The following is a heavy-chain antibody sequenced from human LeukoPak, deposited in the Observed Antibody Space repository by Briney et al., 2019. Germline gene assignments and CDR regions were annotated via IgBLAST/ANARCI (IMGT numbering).Heavy chain of an antibody. CDR2: VSPYNDNT. CDR3: AREGHDYGDNTPDY. V-gene: IGHV1-18*01. D-gene: IGHD4-17*01. Sequence: ASVKVSCKASGYTFRNYGILWVRQAPGQGLEWMGWVSPYNDNTNYAQNSQGRVTMTTDTSTNLAYMELRSLRYDDTAVYYCAREGHDYGDNTPDYWGRGTLVTVSS. CDR1: GYTFRNYG. J-gene: IGHJ4*02.